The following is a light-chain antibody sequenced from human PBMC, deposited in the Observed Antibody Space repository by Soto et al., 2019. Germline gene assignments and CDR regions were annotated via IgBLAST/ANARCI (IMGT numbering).Light chain of an antibody. CDR3: QKFNAAPT. V-gene: IGKV1-27*01. J-gene: IGKJ4*01. Sequence: DIQMTQSPSSLSASVGDRVTITCRASQAINNYLAWYQQKPGKVPTLLISVASTLQSGVPSRFSGGGSGTDFTLTISSLQPEDVATYYCQKFNAAPTFGGGTKVEI. CDR1: QAINNY. CDR2: VAS.